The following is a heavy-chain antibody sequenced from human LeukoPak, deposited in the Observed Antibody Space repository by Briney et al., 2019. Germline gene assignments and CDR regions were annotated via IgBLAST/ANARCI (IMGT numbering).Heavy chain of an antibody. J-gene: IGHJ4*02. CDR1: GFTFSSYW. CDR3: AKEGYSSSWSQSFDY. CDR2: IKQDGSGK. V-gene: IGHV3-7*03. Sequence: GGSLRLSCAASGFTFSSYWMSWVRQAPGKGLEWVANIKQDGSGKYYVDSVKGRFTISRDNSKNTLYLQMNSLRAEDTAVYYCAKEGYSSSWSQSFDYWGQGTLVTVSS. D-gene: IGHD6-13*01.